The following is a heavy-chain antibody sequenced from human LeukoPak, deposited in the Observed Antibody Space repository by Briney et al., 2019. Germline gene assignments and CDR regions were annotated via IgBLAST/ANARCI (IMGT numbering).Heavy chain of an antibody. J-gene: IGHJ3*02. CDR2: IYHSGST. CDR1: GYSISSGYY. V-gene: IGHV4-38-2*02. CDR3: ARDTIFDI. Sequence: SETLSLTCTVSGYSISSGYYWGWIRQPPGKGLEWIGSIYHSGSTYYNPSLKSRVTISVDTSKNQFSLKLSSVTAADTAVYYCARDTIFDIWGQGTMVTVSS. D-gene: IGHD3-3*01.